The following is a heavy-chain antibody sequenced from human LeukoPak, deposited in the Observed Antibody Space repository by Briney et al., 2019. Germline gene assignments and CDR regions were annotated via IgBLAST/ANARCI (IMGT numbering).Heavy chain of an antibody. D-gene: IGHD2-2*01. Sequence: GGSLRLSCAASGFTVSSNYMSWVRQAPGKGLEWVSVIYSGGSTYYAGSVKGRFTISRDNSKNTLYLQMNSLRAEDTAVYYCARVPVPAAMLHFGYWGQGTLVTVSS. J-gene: IGHJ4*02. CDR2: IYSGGST. V-gene: IGHV3-53*01. CDR3: ARVPVPAAMLHFGY. CDR1: GFTVSSNY.